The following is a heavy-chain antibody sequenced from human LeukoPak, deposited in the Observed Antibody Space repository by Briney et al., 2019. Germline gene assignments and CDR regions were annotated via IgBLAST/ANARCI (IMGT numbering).Heavy chain of an antibody. J-gene: IGHJ5*02. CDR3: ARKIRRYCSSTSCQNWFDP. V-gene: IGHV1-2*06. D-gene: IGHD2-2*01. Sequence: GASMKVSCKASGYTFTGYYMHWVRQAPGQGLEWMGRINPNSGGTNYAQKFQGRVTMTRDTSISTAYMELSRLRSDDTAVYYCARKIRRYCSSTSCQNWFDPWGQGTLVTVSS. CDR1: GYTFTGYY. CDR2: INPNSGGT.